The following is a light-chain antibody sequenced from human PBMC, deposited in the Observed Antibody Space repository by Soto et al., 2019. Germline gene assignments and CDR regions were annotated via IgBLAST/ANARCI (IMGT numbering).Light chain of an antibody. CDR1: QGINSY. Sequence: IQLWQYLARLATSVGARLSITCRAWQGINSYLAWYQQKPGKAPKLLIYAASTLQRGVPSRFSGSGSGTDFSLTISSPKPGDVATFFCQIYNSAPRTVGQRTNVDI. CDR3: QIYNSAPRT. J-gene: IGKJ1*01. V-gene: IGKV1-9*01. CDR2: AAS.